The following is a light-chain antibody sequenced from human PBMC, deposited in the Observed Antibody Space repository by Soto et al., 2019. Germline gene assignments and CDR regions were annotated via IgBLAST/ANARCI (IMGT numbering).Light chain of an antibody. J-gene: IGLJ1*01. CDR2: EVT. CDR3: SYYTGGNPSDV. CDR1: SSDVGGYDY. V-gene: IGLV2-8*01. Sequence: QSALTQPPSASGSPGQSVTISCTGTSSDVGGYDYVSWYQQHPGKAPKLMIYEVTIRPSGVSDRFSVSKSGNTASLTVSGLQAEDEADYYCSYYTGGNPSDVFGTGTKLTVL.